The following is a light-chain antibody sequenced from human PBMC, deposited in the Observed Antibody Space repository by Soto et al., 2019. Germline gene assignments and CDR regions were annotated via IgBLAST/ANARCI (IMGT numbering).Light chain of an antibody. CDR3: QQYNSYSRT. CDR1: QSISSW. V-gene: IGKV1-5*03. CDR2: KAS. Sequence: DIQMTQSPSTLSASVGDSVTITCRASQSISSWLAWYQQKPGKAPKLLIYKASSLESGVPSRVSGSGSGTEFTLTISSLQPDDFATYYCQQYNSYSRTFGQGTKVDIK. J-gene: IGKJ1*01.